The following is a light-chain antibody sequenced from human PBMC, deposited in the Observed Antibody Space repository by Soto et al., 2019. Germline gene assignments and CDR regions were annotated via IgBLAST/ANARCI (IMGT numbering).Light chain of an antibody. V-gene: IGKV1D-16*01. CDR2: DAS. Sequence: DIQMTQSPSSVSASVGDRVTITCRASQGISSWLAWHQQKPGKAPKLLIYDASSLQSGVPPRFSGSGSGTEFTLTISSLQPDDFATYYCQQYNNYPYTFGQGTRLEIK. CDR3: QQYNNYPYT. J-gene: IGKJ5*01. CDR1: QGISSW.